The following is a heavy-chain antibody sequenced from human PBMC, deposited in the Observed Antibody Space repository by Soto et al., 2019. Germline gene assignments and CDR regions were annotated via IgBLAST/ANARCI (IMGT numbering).Heavy chain of an antibody. J-gene: IGHJ6*02. Sequence: PSETLSLTCTVSGGSISSGGYYWSWIRQHPGKGLEWIGYIYYSGSTYYNPSLKSRVTISVDTSKNQFSLKLSSVTAADTAVYYCAKDIAYSSGWSPAEGYYYYGMDVWGQGTTVTVSS. CDR3: AKDIAYSSGWSPAEGYYYYGMDV. CDR1: GGSISSGGYY. CDR2: IYYSGST. D-gene: IGHD6-19*01. V-gene: IGHV4-31*03.